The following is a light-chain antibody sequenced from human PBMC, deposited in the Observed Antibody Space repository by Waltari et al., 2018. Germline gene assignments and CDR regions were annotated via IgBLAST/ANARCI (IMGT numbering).Light chain of an antibody. V-gene: IGLV3-19*01. CDR2: GKN. Sequence: SSELTQDPAVSVALGQTVRITCQGDSLRSYYASWYQQKPGQAPVLVIYGKNNRPSGIPDRVSGSSSGNTASLPLTGAQAEDEADYYCNSRDSSGNHLVVFGGGTKLTVL. J-gene: IGLJ2*01. CDR1: SLRSYY. CDR3: NSRDSSGNHLVV.